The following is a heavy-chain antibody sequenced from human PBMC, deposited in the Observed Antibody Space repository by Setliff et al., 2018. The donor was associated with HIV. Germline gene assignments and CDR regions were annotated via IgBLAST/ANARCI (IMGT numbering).Heavy chain of an antibody. J-gene: IGHJ6*02. Sequence: AASVKVSCKASGYTFTGYYMHWVRQAPGQGLEWMGRINPNSGGTNYAQKFQGRVTMTRDTSISTAYMELSSLRSEDTAVYYCARALPAGRLQKLSQKTMDVWGQGTSVTVSS. CDR2: INPNSGGT. CDR1: GYTFTGYY. CDR3: ARALPAGRLQKLSQKTMDV. V-gene: IGHV1-2*06. D-gene: IGHD2-21*01.